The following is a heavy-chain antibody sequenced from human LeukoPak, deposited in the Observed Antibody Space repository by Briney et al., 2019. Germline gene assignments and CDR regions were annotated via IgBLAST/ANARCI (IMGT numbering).Heavy chain of an antibody. D-gene: IGHD3-10*01. Sequence: VASVKVSCKVSGYTLTELSMHWVRQAPGQGLEWMGWISPNTGDTNYAQTFQGRVTMTRDTSISTAYMELNRLRSDDTAVYYCARVGKDYWGQGTLVTVSS. CDR3: ARVGKDY. J-gene: IGHJ4*02. CDR2: ISPNTGDT. V-gene: IGHV1-2*02. CDR1: GYTLTELS.